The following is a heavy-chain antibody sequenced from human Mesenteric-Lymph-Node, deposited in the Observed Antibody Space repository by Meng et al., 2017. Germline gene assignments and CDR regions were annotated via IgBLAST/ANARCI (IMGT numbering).Heavy chain of an antibody. CDR3: AKTQTRYYYDSSGYYFFTPPYYYYGMDV. CDR1: GFTFSSYS. J-gene: IGHJ6*02. Sequence: GGSLRLSCAASGFTFSSYSMNWVRQAPGKGLEWVSAISGSGGSTYYADSVKGRFTISRDNSKNTLYLQMNSLRAEDTAVYYCAKTQTRYYYDSSGYYFFTPPYYYYGMDVWGQGTTVTVSS. V-gene: IGHV3-23*01. D-gene: IGHD3-22*01. CDR2: ISGSGGST.